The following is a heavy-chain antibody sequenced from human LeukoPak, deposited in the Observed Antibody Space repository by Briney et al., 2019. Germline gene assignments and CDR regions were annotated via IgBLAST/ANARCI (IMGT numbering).Heavy chain of an antibody. J-gene: IGHJ4*02. D-gene: IGHD6-19*01. CDR1: GFTFSSYA. Sequence: GRSLRLSCAASGFTFSSYAMSWVRQAPGKGLEWVSAISGSGGNTYYADSVKGRFTISRDNSKNTLYLQMNSLRAEDTAVYYCAKYWAGGWSGLGFDYWGQGTLVTVSS. CDR2: ISGSGGNT. V-gene: IGHV3-23*01. CDR3: AKYWAGGWSGLGFDY.